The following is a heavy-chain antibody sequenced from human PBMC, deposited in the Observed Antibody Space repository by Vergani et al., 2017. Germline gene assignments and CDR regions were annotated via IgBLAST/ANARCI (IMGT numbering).Heavy chain of an antibody. D-gene: IGHD2-2*01. J-gene: IGHJ6*03. V-gene: IGHV4-4*07. CDR3: ARVVLEDIVVVPAATRYYYYMDV. Sequence: QVQLQESGPGLVKPSETLSLTCTVSGGSISSYYWSWIRQPAGKGLEWIGRIYTSGSTNYNPSLKSRVTMSVDTSKNQFSLKLSSVTAADTAVYYCARVVLEDIVVVPAATRYYYYMDVWGKGTTVTVSS. CDR1: GGSISSYY. CDR2: IYTSGST.